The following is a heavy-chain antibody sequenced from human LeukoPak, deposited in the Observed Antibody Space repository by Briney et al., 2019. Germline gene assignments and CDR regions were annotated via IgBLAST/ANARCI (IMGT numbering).Heavy chain of an antibody. D-gene: IGHD1-26*01. J-gene: IGHJ4*02. CDR3: ARMHGTYSGNYRPDYYFDY. Sequence: PSDTLSLTCTVSGRSISSYYWSWIRHPPGEGLEWLAYIFYSGSTNYNPSLKSRVTISVDTSKNQFSLKLSYVNAADTAVYYCARMHGTYSGNYRPDYYFDYWGQGTLVTVSS. V-gene: IGHV4-59*07. CDR1: GRSISSYY. CDR2: IFYSGST.